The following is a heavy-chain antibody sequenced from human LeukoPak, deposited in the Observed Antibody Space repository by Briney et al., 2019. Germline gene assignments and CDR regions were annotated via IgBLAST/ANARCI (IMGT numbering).Heavy chain of an antibody. CDR3: ARALEDFDY. D-gene: IGHD3-3*01. V-gene: IGHV3-23*01. CDR2: ISGSGAVT. J-gene: IGHJ4*02. CDR1: GFTFSSYA. Sequence: GGSLRLSCAASGFTFSSYAMSWVRQAPGKGLEWVSAISGSGAVTYYADSVKGRFTISRDNSKNTLYLQMNSLRAEDTAVYYCARALEDFDYWGQGTLVTVSS.